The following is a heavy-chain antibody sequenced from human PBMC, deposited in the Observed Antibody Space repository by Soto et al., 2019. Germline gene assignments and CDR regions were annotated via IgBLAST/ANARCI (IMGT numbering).Heavy chain of an antibody. J-gene: IGHJ5*02. V-gene: IGHV1-18*01. CDR1: GYTFTSYD. D-gene: IGHD3-22*01. CDR3: ARDSSGYYPGSWFDP. CDR2: MNPYSANT. Sequence: ASVKVSCKASGYTFTSYDINWVRQAPGQGLEWMGWMNPYSANTGYAQKLQGRVTMTTDTSTSTAYMELRSLRSDDTAVYYCARDSSGYYPGSWFDPWGQGTLVTVPS.